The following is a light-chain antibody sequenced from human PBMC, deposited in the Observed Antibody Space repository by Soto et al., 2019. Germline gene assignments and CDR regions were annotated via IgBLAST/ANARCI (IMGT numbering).Light chain of an antibody. Sequence: DIQMTQSPFTLSASVGVRVTITCRASQSISNWLAWYQQKPGTAPNLLIYKTSSLHCGVPSRFSGSRSGTEFALTISSLQLDGSATYKCQQYSDIWAFGQGTKV. CDR3: QQYSDIWA. CDR2: KTS. CDR1: QSISNW. J-gene: IGKJ1*01. V-gene: IGKV1-5*03.